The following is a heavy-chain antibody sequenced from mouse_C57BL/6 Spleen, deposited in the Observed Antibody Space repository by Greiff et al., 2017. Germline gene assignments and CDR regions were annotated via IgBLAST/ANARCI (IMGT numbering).Heavy chain of an antibody. Sequence: EVQLQQSGAELVRPGASVKLSCTASGFNIKDDYMHWVKQRPEQGLEWIGWIDPENGDTEYASKFQGKATITADTSSNTAYLQLSSLTSEDTAVYYCTTEGTGIAYWGQGTLVTVSA. J-gene: IGHJ3*01. CDR2: IDPENGDT. CDR3: TTEGTGIAY. V-gene: IGHV14-4*01. CDR1: GFNIKDDY. D-gene: IGHD4-1*01.